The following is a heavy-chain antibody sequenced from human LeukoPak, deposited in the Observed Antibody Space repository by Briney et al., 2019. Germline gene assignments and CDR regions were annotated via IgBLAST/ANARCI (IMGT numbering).Heavy chain of an antibody. CDR2: ISSTGGYI. V-gene: IGHV3-21*01. D-gene: IGHD5-12*01. Sequence: KPGGSLRLSCAASGVAFSSHSMNWVRQAPGKGLEWVSSISSTGGYISYADSMKGRFTISRDNAKNSLYLQMNSLRGEDTAVYYCARVLTFVDIVTYALRTIDYWGQGTLVTVSS. CDR3: ARVLTFVDIVTYALRTIDY. J-gene: IGHJ4*02. CDR1: GVAFSSHS.